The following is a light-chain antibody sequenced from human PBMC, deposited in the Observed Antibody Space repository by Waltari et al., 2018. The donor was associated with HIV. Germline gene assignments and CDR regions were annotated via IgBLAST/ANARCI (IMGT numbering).Light chain of an antibody. CDR3: QSADSSGTYPV. V-gene: IGLV3-25*03. Sequence: SYELTQPPSVSVSPGQTARITCSGDALPQQYAYWYQEKPDQAPVLVRYKDSDRPSGIPERLSGASSGTTVTLTSSGVQAEDEADYYCQSADSSGTYPVFGGGTKLTVL. CDR1: ALPQQY. J-gene: IGLJ3*02. CDR2: KDS.